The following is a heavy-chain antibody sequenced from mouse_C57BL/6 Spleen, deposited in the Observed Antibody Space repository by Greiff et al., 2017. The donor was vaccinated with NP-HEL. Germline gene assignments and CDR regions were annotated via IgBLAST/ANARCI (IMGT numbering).Heavy chain of an antibody. V-gene: IGHV1-18*01. J-gene: IGHJ1*03. CDR1: GYTFTDYN. CDR3: ASRAYYSNYGWYFDV. D-gene: IGHD2-5*01. Sequence: EVQLQQSGPELVKPGASVKIPCKASGYTFTDYNMDWVKQSHGKSLEWIGDINPNNGGTIYNQKFKGKATLTVDKSSSTAYMELRSLTSEDTAVYYCASRAYYSNYGWYFDVWGTGTTVTVSS. CDR2: INPNNGGT.